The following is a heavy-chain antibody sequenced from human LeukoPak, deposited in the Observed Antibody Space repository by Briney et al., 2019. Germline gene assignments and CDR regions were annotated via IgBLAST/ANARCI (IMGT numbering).Heavy chain of an antibody. D-gene: IGHD2-21*01. CDR2: IYYSGST. CDR3: ARGKLRSNCFDP. CDR1: GGSISSNNYY. V-gene: IGHV4-31*03. Sequence: PSQTLSLTCTVSGGSISSNNYYWSWIRQHPGKGLEWIGHIYYSGSTYYNPSLKSRLAISVGSSKNQLSLKLSSVTAADTAVYYCARGKLRSNCFDPWGQGTLVTVSS. J-gene: IGHJ5*02.